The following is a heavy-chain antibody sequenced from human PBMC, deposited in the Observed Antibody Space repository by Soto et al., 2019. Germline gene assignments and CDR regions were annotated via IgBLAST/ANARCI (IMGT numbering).Heavy chain of an antibody. CDR3: ARGVLEY. CDR1: GFNFSGYA. J-gene: IGHJ4*02. Sequence: VQLVESGGGLAQPGGSLRLSCGGSGFNFSGYAMNWVRQAPGKGLEWVSYISSRSSGIHYADSVKGRFTISRDSGKRSLYLQMNSLRDEDTGIYYCARGVLEYWGQGALVTVSS. V-gene: IGHV3-48*02. D-gene: IGHD2-8*02. CDR2: ISSRSSGI.